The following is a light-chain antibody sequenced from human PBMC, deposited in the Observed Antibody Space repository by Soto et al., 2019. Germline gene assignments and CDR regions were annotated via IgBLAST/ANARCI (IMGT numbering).Light chain of an antibody. CDR2: AES. V-gene: IGKV1-39*01. CDR3: QQSNSTPLT. J-gene: IGKJ4*01. CDR1: QSISNF. Sequence: DIQMTQSPSSLSASVGDRVTITCRASQSISNFLNWYQQKPGKAPKLLIYAESSLQSGVPARFRGSGSGTEFTLTISSLQPEDFATDYCQQSNSTPLTFGGGTKVEIK.